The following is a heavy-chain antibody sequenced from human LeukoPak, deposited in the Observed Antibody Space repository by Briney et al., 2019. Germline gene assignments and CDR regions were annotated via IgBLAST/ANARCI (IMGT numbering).Heavy chain of an antibody. CDR1: GYTFTSYA. J-gene: IGHJ4*02. Sequence: ASVKVSCKASGYTFTSYAMHWVRQAPGQRLEWMGWINAGNGNTKYSQKFQGRVTITRDTSASTAYMELSSLRSEDTAVYYCARPRLRAIFFDYWGQGTLVTVSS. V-gene: IGHV1-3*01. CDR3: ARPRLRAIFFDY. D-gene: IGHD4-17*01. CDR2: INAGNGNT.